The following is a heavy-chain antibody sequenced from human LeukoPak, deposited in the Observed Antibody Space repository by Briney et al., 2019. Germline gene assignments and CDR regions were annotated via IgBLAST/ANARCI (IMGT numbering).Heavy chain of an antibody. CDR2: IWYDGSNK. J-gene: IGHJ4*02. CDR1: GFTFSSYG. D-gene: IGHD6-6*01. CDR3: ATGSSGGLSYFDY. V-gene: IGHV3-30*02. Sequence: GGSLRLSCAASGFTFSSYGMHWVRQAPGKGLEWVAFIWYDGSNKFYADSVKGRFTISRDNSKNTLYLQMNSLRAEDTAVYYCATGSSGGLSYFDYWGQGTLVTVSS.